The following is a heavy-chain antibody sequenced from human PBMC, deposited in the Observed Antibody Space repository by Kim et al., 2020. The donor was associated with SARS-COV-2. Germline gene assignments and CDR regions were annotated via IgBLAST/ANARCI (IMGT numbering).Heavy chain of an antibody. Sequence: QQFTGRVTMTRDTSTSTVYMELSSLRSEDTAVYFCARGHYGSGNYYIFDYWGQGTLVTVSS. D-gene: IGHD3-10*01. V-gene: IGHV1-46*03. J-gene: IGHJ4*02. CDR3: ARGHYGSGNYYIFDY.